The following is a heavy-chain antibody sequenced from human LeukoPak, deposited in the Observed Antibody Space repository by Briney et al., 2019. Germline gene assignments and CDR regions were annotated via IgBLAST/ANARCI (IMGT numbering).Heavy chain of an antibody. J-gene: IGHJ6*03. CDR1: GGSVSSHF. D-gene: IGHD5/OR15-5a*01. CDR2: IYNSGIT. Sequence: SETLSLTCTVSGGSVSSHFWSWIRQPPGKGLEWIGYIYNSGITNYNPSLKSRVTMSVDTSKNQFSLMLRSVTAADTAVYYCARDHLREGAPGYYMDVWGKGTTVTVSS. V-gene: IGHV4-59*02. CDR3: ARDHLREGAPGYYMDV.